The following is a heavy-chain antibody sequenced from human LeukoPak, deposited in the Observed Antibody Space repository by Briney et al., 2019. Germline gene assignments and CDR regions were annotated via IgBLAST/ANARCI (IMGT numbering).Heavy chain of an antibody. Sequence: GGSLRLSCAASGFTFTSHWMHWVRQTPGKGLVWVSGIKNDGNDTAYADSVKGRFTISRDNSKNTLYLQMNSLRAEDTAVYYCAKRLPVVGDRNRAFDYWGQGTLVTVSS. D-gene: IGHD2-21*02. V-gene: IGHV3-74*01. CDR1: GFTFTSHW. CDR3: AKRLPVVGDRNRAFDY. CDR2: IKNDGNDT. J-gene: IGHJ4*02.